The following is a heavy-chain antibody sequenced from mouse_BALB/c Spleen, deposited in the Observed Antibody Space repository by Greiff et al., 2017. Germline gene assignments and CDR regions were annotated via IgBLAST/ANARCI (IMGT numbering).Heavy chain of an antibody. CDR3: ARAVYDGYPAWFAY. D-gene: IGHD2-3*01. CDR2: IWGDGST. J-gene: IGHJ3*01. Sequence: VKLVESGPGLVAPSQSLSITCTVSGFSLTGYGVNWVRQPPGKGLEWLGMIWGDGSTDYNSALKSRLSISKDNSKSQVFLKMNSLQTDDTARYYCARAVYDGYPAWFAYWGQGTLVTVSA. CDR1: GFSLTGYG. V-gene: IGHV2-6-7*01.